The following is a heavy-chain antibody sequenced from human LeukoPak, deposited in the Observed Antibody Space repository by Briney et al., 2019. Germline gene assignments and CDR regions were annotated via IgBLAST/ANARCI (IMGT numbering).Heavy chain of an antibody. Sequence: GGSLRLSCAASGFTFSSYSMNWVRQAPGKGLEWVSYSSSSSSTIYYADSVKGRFTISRDNAKNSLYLQMNSLRAEDTAVYYCARADFGITMVRGVMGYWGQGTLVTVSS. D-gene: IGHD3-10*01. CDR1: GFTFSSYS. V-gene: IGHV3-48*04. J-gene: IGHJ4*02. CDR2: SSSSSSTI. CDR3: ARADFGITMVRGVMGY.